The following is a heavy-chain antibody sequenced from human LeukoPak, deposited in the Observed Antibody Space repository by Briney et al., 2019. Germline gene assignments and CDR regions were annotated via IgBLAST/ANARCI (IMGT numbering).Heavy chain of an antibody. J-gene: IGHJ3*02. V-gene: IGHV3-74*01. CDR3: ARPAVVTGVDAFDI. D-gene: IGHD4-23*01. Sequence: PGGSLRLSCAASGFTFSSYWMHWVRQAPGKGLVWVSRINTDGSSTSYADSVKGRFTISRDNAKNTLYLQMNSLRAEDTAVYYCARPAVVTGVDAFDIWGQGTMVTVSS. CDR2: INTDGSST. CDR1: GFTFSSYW.